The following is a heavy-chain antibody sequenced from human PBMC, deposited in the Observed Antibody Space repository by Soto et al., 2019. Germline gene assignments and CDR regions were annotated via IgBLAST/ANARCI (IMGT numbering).Heavy chain of an antibody. CDR2: ISGSGGST. CDR3: AKDSDPDFDY. J-gene: IGHJ4*02. V-gene: IGHV3-23*01. CDR1: GFTFSSYA. D-gene: IGHD3-10*01. Sequence: EVQLLEAGGGLGQPGGSLRLSCAASGFTFSSYAMSWVRQAPGKGLEWVSAISGSGGSTYYADSVKGRFTISRDNSKNTLYLQMNSLRAEDTAVSYCAKDSDPDFDYWGQGTLVTVSS.